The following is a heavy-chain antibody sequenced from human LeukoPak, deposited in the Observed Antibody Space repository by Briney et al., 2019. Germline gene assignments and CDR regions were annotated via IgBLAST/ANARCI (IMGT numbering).Heavy chain of an antibody. CDR2: IYHSGST. CDR1: GYSIRSGYY. CDR3: ATLGYSSSSGVD. Sequence: ASETLSLTCDVSGYSIRSGYYWGWIRQPPGKGLEWIGSIYHSGSTYYNPSLKSRVTVSVDTSKNQFSLKVNSVTAADTAVYYCATLGYSSSSGVDWGQGTLVTVSS. D-gene: IGHD6-6*01. J-gene: IGHJ4*02. V-gene: IGHV4-38-2*01.